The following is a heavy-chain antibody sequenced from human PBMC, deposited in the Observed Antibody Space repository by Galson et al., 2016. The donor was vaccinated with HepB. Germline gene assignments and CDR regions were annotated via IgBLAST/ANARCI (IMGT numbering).Heavy chain of an antibody. J-gene: IGHJ4*02. Sequence: TLSLTCSVSGGSIRNGDFYWSWIRQPPGKGLEWIGNIHYSEDAFFNESHKSRATISLDTSKNQFYLRLTSVPAADTAVYFCARLRYFDWFFDYWGPGTLVTVSS. V-gene: IGHV4-30-4*01. D-gene: IGHD3-9*01. CDR1: GGSIRNGDFY. CDR3: ARLRYFDWFFDY. CDR2: IHYSEDA.